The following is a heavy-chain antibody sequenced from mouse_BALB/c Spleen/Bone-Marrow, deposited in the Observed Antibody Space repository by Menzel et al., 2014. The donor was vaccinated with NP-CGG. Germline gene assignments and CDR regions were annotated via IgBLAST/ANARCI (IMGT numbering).Heavy chain of an antibody. Sequence: VQLQQSGAELVKPGASVKLSCTASGFNIKDTYMHWVKQRPEQGLEWIGRIDPANGNTKYDPKFQGKATITADASSNTAYLQLSSLTSEDTAVYYCARWLPLAYWGQGTLVTVSA. CDR3: ARWLPLAY. CDR1: GFNIKDTY. CDR2: IDPANGNT. J-gene: IGHJ3*01. V-gene: IGHV14-3*02. D-gene: IGHD2-2*01.